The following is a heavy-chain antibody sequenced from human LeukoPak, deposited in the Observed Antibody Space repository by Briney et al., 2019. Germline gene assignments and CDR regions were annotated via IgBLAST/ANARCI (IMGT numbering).Heavy chain of an antibody. V-gene: IGHV1-69*04. CDR3: ARGSTMAHAFDI. J-gene: IGHJ3*02. D-gene: IGHD3-10*01. CDR2: IIPILGIA. CDR1: GGTFSSYA. Sequence: SVKVSCKASGGTFSSYAISWVRQAPGQGLEWMGRIIPILGIANYAQKFQGRVTITADKSTSTAYMELSSLRSEDTAVYYCARGSTMAHAFDIWGQGTMVTVSS.